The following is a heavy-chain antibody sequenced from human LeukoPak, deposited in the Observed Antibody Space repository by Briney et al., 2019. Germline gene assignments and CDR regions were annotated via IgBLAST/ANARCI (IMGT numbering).Heavy chain of an antibody. CDR3: ARGIVVVPAAIVSYFDY. J-gene: IGHJ4*02. CDR1: GGTFSSYA. D-gene: IGHD2-2*01. Sequence: GASVKVSCKASGGTFSSYAISWVRQAPGQGLEWMEGIIPIFGTANYAQKFQGRVTITADESTSTAYMELSSLRSEDTAVYYCARGIVVVPAAIVSYFDYWGQGTLVTVSS. V-gene: IGHV1-69*13. CDR2: IIPIFGTA.